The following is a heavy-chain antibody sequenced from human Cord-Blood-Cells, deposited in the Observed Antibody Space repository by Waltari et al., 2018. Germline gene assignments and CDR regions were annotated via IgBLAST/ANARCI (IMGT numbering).Heavy chain of an antibody. Sequence: QVQLQESGPGLVKPSETLSLTCAVSGYSISSGYYWGWIRQPPGKGLEWIGSIYHSGSTYSNPSLKSRVTISVDTSKNQFSLKLSSVTAADTAVYYCARALQGPDYDFWSGYYTGHAFDIWGQGTMVTVSS. V-gene: IGHV4-38-2*01. CDR1: GYSISSGYY. CDR3: ARALQGPDYDFWSGYYTGHAFDI. CDR2: IYHSGST. D-gene: IGHD3-3*01. J-gene: IGHJ3*02.